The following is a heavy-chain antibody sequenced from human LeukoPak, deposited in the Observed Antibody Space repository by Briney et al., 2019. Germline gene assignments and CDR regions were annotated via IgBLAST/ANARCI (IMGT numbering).Heavy chain of an antibody. CDR2: IRYDGSIK. J-gene: IGHJ6*03. D-gene: IGHD6-13*01. Sequence: GGSLRLSCAASGFTFSNYGVHWVRQAPGKGLEWVAFIRYDGSIKYYAESVKGRFTISRDNSKNTLYLQMNSLRAEDTAVYYCAKDQVKAAAGLYYYYMDVWGKGTTVTVSS. CDR1: GFTFSNYG. CDR3: AKDQVKAAAGLYYYYMDV. V-gene: IGHV3-30*02.